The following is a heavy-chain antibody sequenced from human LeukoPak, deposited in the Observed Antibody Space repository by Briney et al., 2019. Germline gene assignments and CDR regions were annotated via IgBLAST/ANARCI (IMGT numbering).Heavy chain of an antibody. V-gene: IGHV4-59*12. Sequence: PSETLSLTCTVSGGSISSYYWSWIRQPPGKGLEWIGYIYYSGSTNYNPSLKSRVPISVDTSKNQFSLKLSSVTAADTAVYYCARDSGTTGEVKFDPWGQGTLVTVSA. CDR3: ARDSGTTGEVKFDP. J-gene: IGHJ5*02. CDR1: GGSISSYY. CDR2: IYYSGST. D-gene: IGHD3-10*01.